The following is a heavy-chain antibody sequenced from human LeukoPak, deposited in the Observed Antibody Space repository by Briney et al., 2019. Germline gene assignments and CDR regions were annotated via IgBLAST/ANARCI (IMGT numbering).Heavy chain of an antibody. V-gene: IGHV5-51*01. Sequence: GESLKISCKGSGYSFTNYWIGWVRQMPRKGLEWMGIIYPSDSDTRYSPSFQGQVTISVDKSISTAYLQWSSLKASDTAMYYCATYSAARPGDYWGQGTLVTVSS. CDR1: GYSFTNYW. D-gene: IGHD6-6*01. J-gene: IGHJ4*02. CDR2: IYPSDSDT. CDR3: ATYSAARPGDY.